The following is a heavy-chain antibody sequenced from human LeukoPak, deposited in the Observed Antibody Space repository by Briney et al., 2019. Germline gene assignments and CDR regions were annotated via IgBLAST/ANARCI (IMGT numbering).Heavy chain of an antibody. CDR1: GFTFSSYA. CDR3: AKDANYYYDGSGYWPH. J-gene: IGHJ4*02. V-gene: IGHV3-23*01. D-gene: IGHD3-22*01. CDR2: ISGSGSST. Sequence: GGSLRLPCAASGFTFSSYAMSWVRQAPGKGLEWVSAISGSGSSTYYADSVKGRFTISRDDSKNTLYLQMNSLRAEDTAAYYCAKDANYYYDGSGYWPHWGQGTLVTVSS.